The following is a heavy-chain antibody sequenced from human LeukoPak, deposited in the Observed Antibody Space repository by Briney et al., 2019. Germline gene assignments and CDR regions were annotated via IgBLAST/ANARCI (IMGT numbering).Heavy chain of an antibody. V-gene: IGHV3-74*01. CDR2: INTDGSST. Sequence: LVGGSLRLSCAASGFTFSSYWMHWVRQAPGKGLVWVSRINTDGSSTSYADSVKGRFTISRDNAKNTLYLQMNSLRAEDTAVYYCASAQNFWSGFISGSGAFDIWGQGTMVTVSS. CDR1: GFTFSSYW. J-gene: IGHJ3*02. D-gene: IGHD3-3*01. CDR3: ASAQNFWSGFISGSGAFDI.